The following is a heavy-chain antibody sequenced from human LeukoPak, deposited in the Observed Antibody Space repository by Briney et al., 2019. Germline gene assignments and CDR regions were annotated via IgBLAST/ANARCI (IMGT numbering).Heavy chain of an antibody. CDR3: ARDSVTGTTEYYYYYMDV. J-gene: IGHJ6*03. V-gene: IGHV1-46*01. CDR1: GYTLTSYY. D-gene: IGHD1-7*01. CDR2: INPSGGST. Sequence: ASVKVSCKASGYTLTSYYMHWVRQAPGQGLEWMGIINPSGGSTSYAQKFQGRVTMTRDMSTSTVYMELSSLRSEDTAVYYCARDSVTGTTEYYYYYMDVWGKGTTVTVSS.